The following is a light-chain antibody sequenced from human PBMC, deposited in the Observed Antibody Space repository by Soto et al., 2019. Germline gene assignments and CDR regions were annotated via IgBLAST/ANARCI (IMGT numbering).Light chain of an antibody. CDR3: QQSYSTPST. CDR2: AAS. Sequence: DIQMTQSPSSLSASVGDRVTITCRASQSISSYLNWYQQKPGKAPKLLIYAASSLQSGVPSRFSGSVSGTDFTLTISSLHPEDFATYYCQQSYSTPSTFGQGTRLEIK. CDR1: QSISSY. J-gene: IGKJ5*01. V-gene: IGKV1-39*01.